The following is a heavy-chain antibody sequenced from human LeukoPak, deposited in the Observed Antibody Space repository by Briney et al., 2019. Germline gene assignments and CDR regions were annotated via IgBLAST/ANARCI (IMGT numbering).Heavy chain of an antibody. CDR3: ARVGGGYNYFDS. CDR2: ISTSDVST. Sequence: GGSLRLSCATSGFTFSSYEMTWVRQAPGSGLEWISYISTSDVSTYYSDSVKGRFTISRDNAKNSLYLQMNSLRVEDTAVYYCARVGGGYNYFDSWGQGALVTVSS. V-gene: IGHV3-48*03. D-gene: IGHD5-24*01. J-gene: IGHJ4*02. CDR1: GFTFSSYE.